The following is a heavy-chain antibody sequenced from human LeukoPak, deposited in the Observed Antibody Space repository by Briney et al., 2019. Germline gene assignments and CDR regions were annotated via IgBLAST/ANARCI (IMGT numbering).Heavy chain of an antibody. CDR3: ARGRNYYGSGSYYTTHYYYMDV. CDR2: IYTSGST. J-gene: IGHJ6*03. V-gene: IGHV4-4*07. Sequence: SETLSLTCTVSGGSISSYYWSWIRQPAGKGLEWIGRIYTSGSTNYNPSLKSRVTMSVDTSKNQFSLKLSSVTAADTAVYYCARGRNYYGSGSYYTTHYYYMDVWGKGTTVTVSS. CDR1: GGSISSYY. D-gene: IGHD3-10*01.